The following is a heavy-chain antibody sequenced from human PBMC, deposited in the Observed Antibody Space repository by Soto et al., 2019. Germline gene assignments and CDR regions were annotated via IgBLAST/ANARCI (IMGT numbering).Heavy chain of an antibody. J-gene: IGHJ4*02. CDR1: GGSISSGGYY. Sequence: QVQLQESGPGLVKPSQTLSLTCTVSGGSISSGGYYWSWIRQHPGKGLEWIGYIYYSGSSYYNASLRIRVTISADTSNNQCSLTLSSVTAAGTVAYYCARDRGADDYGYPYHFDYWGRGTLVSVSS. CDR2: IYYSGSS. V-gene: IGHV4-31*03. CDR3: ARDRGADDYGYPYHFDY. D-gene: IGHD4-17*01.